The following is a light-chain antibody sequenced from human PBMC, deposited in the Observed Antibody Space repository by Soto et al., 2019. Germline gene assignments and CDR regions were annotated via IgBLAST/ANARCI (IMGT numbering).Light chain of an antibody. CDR3: QSYDSRLSGSVL. V-gene: IGLV1-40*01. Sequence: QAVVTQPPSVSGAPGQRITISCTGNTSNIGAAYAVHWYKQLPGTVPKLLIYGTTNRPSGVPDRFSGSRSGSSASLAITGLQAEDEADYFCQSYDSRLSGSVLFGGGTKLTGL. CDR2: GTT. CDR1: TSNIGAAYA. J-gene: IGLJ3*02.